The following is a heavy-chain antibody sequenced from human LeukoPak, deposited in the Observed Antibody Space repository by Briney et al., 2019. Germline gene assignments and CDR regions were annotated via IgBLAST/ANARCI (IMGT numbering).Heavy chain of an antibody. CDR2: VTQDGSEN. CDR1: GFTFSDFW. Sequence: GGSLRLSCAASGFTFSDFWMSWVRQAPGKGLEWVASVTQDGSENHYVDSAKGRFTISRDNAKNSLYLQMSSLRAEDTAVYWCRRGHWDDRAWGQGTLVTVSS. J-gene: IGHJ5*02. D-gene: IGHD7-27*01. V-gene: IGHV3-7*01. CDR3: RRGHWDDRA.